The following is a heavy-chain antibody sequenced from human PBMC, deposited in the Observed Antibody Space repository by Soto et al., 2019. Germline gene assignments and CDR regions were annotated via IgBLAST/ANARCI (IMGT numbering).Heavy chain of an antibody. V-gene: IGHV5-51*01. J-gene: IGHJ4*02. D-gene: IGHD1-1*01. CDR3: AGHLTSGTTPLFDF. CDR1: GYSFSTYW. Sequence: PGESLKISCKGSGYSFSTYWIGWVRQMPGKGLEWMGIIYPGDSDTRYSPSFQGQVTMSADKSISTAYLQWSSLKASDTAMYYCAGHLTSGTTPLFDFWGQGSLVTVSS. CDR2: IYPGDSDT.